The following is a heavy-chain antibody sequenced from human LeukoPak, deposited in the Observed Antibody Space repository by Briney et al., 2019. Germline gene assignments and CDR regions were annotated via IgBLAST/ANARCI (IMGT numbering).Heavy chain of an antibody. V-gene: IGHV3-53*01. CDR3: ARDRGARGDY. Sequence: GGSLRLSCTASGFTFSITYMAWVRQAPGKGLEWVSVIYSGGSTYYADSVKGRFTISRDNSKNTLYLQMNSLRAEDTAVYYCARDRGARGDYWGQGTLVTVSS. CDR1: GFTFSITY. D-gene: IGHD5-24*01. J-gene: IGHJ4*02. CDR2: IYSGGST.